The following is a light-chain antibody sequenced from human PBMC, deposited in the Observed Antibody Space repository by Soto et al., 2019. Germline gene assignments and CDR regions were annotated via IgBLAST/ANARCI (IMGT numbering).Light chain of an antibody. V-gene: IGKV2D-29*01. J-gene: IGKJ3*01. CDR2: EVS. CDR3: MQALQTFT. CDR1: PGLLKTNGETY. Sequence: DIVMTQTPLSLSVTPGQPASISCKSSPGLLKTNGETYLSWYLQKPGQPPQLLIYEVSKRFSGVPLRFSGSGSGTDFTLKISRVEAEDVGVYYCMQALQTFTFGPGTKVEIK.